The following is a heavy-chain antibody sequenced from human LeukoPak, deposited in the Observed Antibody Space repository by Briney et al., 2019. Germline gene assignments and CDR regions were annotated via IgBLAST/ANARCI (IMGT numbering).Heavy chain of an antibody. J-gene: IGHJ4*02. V-gene: IGHV3-30*18. D-gene: IGHD5-24*01. CDR1: GFTFSSYG. Sequence: GGSLRLSCAASGFTFSSYGMHWVRQPPGKGLEWVAVISYDGSNKYYADSVKGRFTNSRDNSKNTLYLQMNSLRAEDTAVYYCAKDGSRDGYNSYFDYWGQGTLVTVSS. CDR2: ISYDGSNK. CDR3: AKDGSRDGYNSYFDY.